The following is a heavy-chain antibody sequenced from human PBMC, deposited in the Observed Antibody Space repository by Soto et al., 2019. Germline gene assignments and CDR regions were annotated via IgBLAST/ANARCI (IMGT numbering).Heavy chain of an antibody. Sequence: PGGSLRLSCAAAGFSVSTSHMNWVRQTPGKGLEWVSDIIDSGGSTYYADSVKVRFTISRDNSKSTLYLQMNSLRADDTALYYCAKGRSYYYYYGVDVWGQGTTVTVSS. CDR1: GFSVSTSH. CDR2: IIDSGGST. CDR3: AKGRSYYYYYGVDV. V-gene: IGHV3-23*01. J-gene: IGHJ6*02.